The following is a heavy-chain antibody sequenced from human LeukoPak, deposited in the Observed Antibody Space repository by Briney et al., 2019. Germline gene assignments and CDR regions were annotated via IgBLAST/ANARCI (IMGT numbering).Heavy chain of an antibody. V-gene: IGHV3-7*01. CDR2: IKQDGSEK. CDR1: GFTFSNYW. J-gene: IGHJ4*02. Sequence: PGGSLRLSCAASGFTFSNYWMTWFRQTPGKGLEWVGNIKQDGSEKYYVDSVKGRFTISRDNAKNSLYLQMNSLRVEDTAIYYCARDYVWGSSESDYWGQGTLVTVFS. CDR3: ARDYVWGSSESDY. D-gene: IGHD7-27*01.